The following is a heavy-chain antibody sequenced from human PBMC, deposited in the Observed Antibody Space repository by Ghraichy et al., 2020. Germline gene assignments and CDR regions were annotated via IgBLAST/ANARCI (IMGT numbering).Heavy chain of an antibody. CDR1: GFTFSNAW. Sequence: GGSLRLSCAAYGFTFSNAWMNWVRQAPGKELEWVARIKSKTDGGTTDYAEPVKGRFTISRDDSKNTLYLQMNSRKTADTALYYCTTGYYGSGSDSDYWGQGTLVTVSS. V-gene: IGHV3-15*07. J-gene: IGHJ4*02. CDR2: IKSKTDGGTT. D-gene: IGHD3-10*01. CDR3: TTGYYGSGSDSDY.